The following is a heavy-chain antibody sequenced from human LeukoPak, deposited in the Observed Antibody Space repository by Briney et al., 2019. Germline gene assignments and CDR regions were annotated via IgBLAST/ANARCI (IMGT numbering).Heavy chain of an antibody. Sequence: SGTLSLTCTVSGGSISSYYWSWIRQPPGKGLEWIGYIYYSGSTNYNPSLKSRVTISVDTSKNQFSLKLSSVTAADTAVYYCARDGGNSAFDIWGQGTMVTVSS. CDR1: GGSISSYY. J-gene: IGHJ3*02. V-gene: IGHV4-59*01. D-gene: IGHD2-21*01. CDR3: ARDGGNSAFDI. CDR2: IYYSGST.